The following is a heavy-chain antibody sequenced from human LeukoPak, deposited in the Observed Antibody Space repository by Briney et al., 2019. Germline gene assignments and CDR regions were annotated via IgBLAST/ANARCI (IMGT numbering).Heavy chain of an antibody. D-gene: IGHD6-19*01. Sequence: SETLSLTCTVSGGSISSYYWSWIRQPPGKGLEWIGYIYYSGSTNYNPSLKSRVTISVDTSKNQFSLKLSSVTAADTAVYYCARVSSGWYEYYSDYWGQGTLVTVSS. J-gene: IGHJ4*02. CDR1: GGSISSYY. CDR2: IYYSGST. CDR3: ARVSSGWYEYYSDY. V-gene: IGHV4-59*01.